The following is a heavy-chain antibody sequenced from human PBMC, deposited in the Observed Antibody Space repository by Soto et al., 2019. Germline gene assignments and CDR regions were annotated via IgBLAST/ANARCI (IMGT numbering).Heavy chain of an antibody. D-gene: IGHD7-27*01. J-gene: IGHJ5*02. V-gene: IGHV4-34*01. CDR2: INHSGST. Sequence: SETLSLTCAVYGGSFCGYSWTWIRQSPGKGLEWIGQINHSGSTNYNPSLKSRVTISLVTSKNQFSLELTSVTAADTAVYYCARVPGPWGQGTLVTVS. CDR3: ARVPGP. CDR1: GGSFCGYS.